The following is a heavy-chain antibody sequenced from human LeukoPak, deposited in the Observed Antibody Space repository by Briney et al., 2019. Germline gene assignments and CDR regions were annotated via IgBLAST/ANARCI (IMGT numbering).Heavy chain of an antibody. D-gene: IGHD3-10*01. J-gene: IGHJ4*02. CDR2: IYYSGST. Sequence: SETLSLTCTVSGGSISSSSYYWGWIRQPPGKGLEWIGSIYYSGSTYYNPSLKSRVTISVDTSKNQFSLKLSSVTAADTAVYYCARQAWFGELLWGQGTLVTVSS. CDR3: ARQAWFGELL. CDR1: GGSISSSSYY. V-gene: IGHV4-39*01.